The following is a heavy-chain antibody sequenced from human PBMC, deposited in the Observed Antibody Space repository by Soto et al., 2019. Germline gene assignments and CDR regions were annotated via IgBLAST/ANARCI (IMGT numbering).Heavy chain of an antibody. CDR1: GYTFTSYY. CDR2: INPSGGST. CDR3: ARAVSRQLLNYYFDY. V-gene: IGHV1-46*01. Sequence: ASVKVSCKASGYTFTSYYMHWVRQAPGQGLEWMGIINPSGGSTSYAQKFQGRVTMTRDTSTSTVYMELSSLRSEDTAVYYCARAVSRQLLNYYFDYWGQGTLVTVSS. J-gene: IGHJ4*02. D-gene: IGHD2-2*01.